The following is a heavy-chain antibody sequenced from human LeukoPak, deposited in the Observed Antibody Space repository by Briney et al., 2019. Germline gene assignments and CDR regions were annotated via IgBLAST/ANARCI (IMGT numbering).Heavy chain of an antibody. CDR3: ARDRRDGYNRFDY. J-gene: IGHJ4*02. Sequence: PGGSLRLSCAASGFTFSDYYMSWIRQAPGKGLEWVSYISSSGSTIYYADSVKGRFTISRDNAKNSLYLQMNSLRAEGTAVYYCARDRRDGYNRFDYWGQGTLVTVSS. CDR1: GFTFSDYY. V-gene: IGHV3-11*04. D-gene: IGHD5-24*01. CDR2: ISSSGSTI.